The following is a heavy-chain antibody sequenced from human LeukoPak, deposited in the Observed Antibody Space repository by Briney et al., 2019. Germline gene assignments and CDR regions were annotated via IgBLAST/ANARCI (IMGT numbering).Heavy chain of an antibody. CDR1: GFTFSSYS. D-gene: IGHD4-17*01. CDR2: ISDSSSTK. CDR3: ARATYMTTVTLDY. Sequence: GGSLRPSCAASGFTFSSYSMNWVRQAPGKGLEWVSYISDSSSTKYYADSVKGRFTISRDNAKNSLCLQMTSLRDEDTAVYYCARATYMTTVTLDYWGQGTLVTVSS. V-gene: IGHV3-48*02. J-gene: IGHJ4*02.